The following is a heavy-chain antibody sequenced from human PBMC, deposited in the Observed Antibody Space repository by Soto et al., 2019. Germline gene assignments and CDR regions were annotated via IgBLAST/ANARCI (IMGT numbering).Heavy chain of an antibody. CDR1: AASCSKYY. V-gene: IGHV4-59*01. Sequence: PSETLSVTCTVSAASCSKYYWTWIRQPPGKGLEWIGYIYFNGNTKYNPSLEGRLTISIDTSKKEFSLKLTSVTAADAAVYYCASVTFGGIVLAHWGQGTLVTVSS. CDR3: ASVTFGGIVLAH. J-gene: IGHJ4*02. CDR2: IYFNGNT. D-gene: IGHD3-16*01.